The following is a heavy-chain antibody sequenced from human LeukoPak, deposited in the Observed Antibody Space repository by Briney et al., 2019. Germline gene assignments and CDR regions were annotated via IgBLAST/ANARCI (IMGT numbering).Heavy chain of an antibody. V-gene: IGHV4-59*01. CDR2: IYYSGST. Sequence: KPSETLSLTCTVSGGSISSYYWSWIRQPPGKELEWIGYIYYSGSTNYNPSLKSRVTISVDTSKNQFSLKLRYVTAADAAVYYCARFKSSSPAFDTWGQGTMVTVFS. CDR3: ARFKSSSPAFDT. CDR1: GGSISSYY. J-gene: IGHJ3*02. D-gene: IGHD6-6*01.